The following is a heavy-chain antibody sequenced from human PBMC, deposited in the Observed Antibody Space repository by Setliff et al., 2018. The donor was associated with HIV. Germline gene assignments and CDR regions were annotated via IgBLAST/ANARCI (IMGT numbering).Heavy chain of an antibody. CDR1: GGSFSGYY. J-gene: IGHJ4*02. Sequence: PSETLSLTCAVYGGSFSGYYWSWIRQPPGKGLEWIGEIIHSGSTNYNPSLKSRVTISRDNAKNTLYLQMNSLRVEDTGVYYCHSGYDTEEQSYFDYWGQGTLVTVSS. V-gene: IGHV4-34*12. D-gene: IGHD5-12*01. CDR2: IIHSGST. CDR3: HSGYDTEEQSYFDY.